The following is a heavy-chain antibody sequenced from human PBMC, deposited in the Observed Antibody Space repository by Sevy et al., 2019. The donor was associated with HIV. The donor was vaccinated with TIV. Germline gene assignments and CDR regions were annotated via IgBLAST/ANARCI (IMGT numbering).Heavy chain of an antibody. V-gene: IGHV3-15*01. Sequence: GGSLRLSCGASGFIFSNAWMSWVRQAPGKGLEWVGRIKSKADGGTPDYAAPVKGTFTISRDDSINTLYLQMNSLRTVDTAVYYCGYSEYGYYYDYWGQGTLVTVSS. CDR2: IKSKADGGTP. J-gene: IGHJ4*02. D-gene: IGHD1-26*01. CDR3: GYSEYGYYYDY. CDR1: GFIFSNAW.